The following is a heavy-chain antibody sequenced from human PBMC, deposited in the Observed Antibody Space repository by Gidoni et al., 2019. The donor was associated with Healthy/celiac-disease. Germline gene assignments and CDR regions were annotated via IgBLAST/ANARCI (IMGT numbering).Heavy chain of an antibody. D-gene: IGHD4-17*01. Sequence: QVQLQESGPGLVKPSETLSLTPTVSGYSISSGYYWGWIRQPPGKGLEWIGSIHHSGSTYYNPSLKSRVTISVDTSKNQFSLKLSSVTAADTAVYYCARFADYGDYFDYWGQGTLVTVSS. CDR1: GYSISSGYY. J-gene: IGHJ4*02. CDR3: ARFADYGDYFDY. CDR2: IHHSGST. V-gene: IGHV4-38-2*02.